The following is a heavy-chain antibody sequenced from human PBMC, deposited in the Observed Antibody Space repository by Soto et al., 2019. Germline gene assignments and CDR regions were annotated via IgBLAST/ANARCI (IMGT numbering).Heavy chain of an antibody. CDR2: IYATGTT. V-gene: IGHV4-4*07. J-gene: IGHJ5*02. CDR1: GASISGFY. D-gene: IGHD1-1*01. Sequence: SETLSLTCTVSGASISGFYWSWIRKSAGKELEWIGRIYATGTTDYNPSLKSRVMMSVDTSKKQFSLKLRSVTAADTAVYYCVRDGTKTLRDWFDPWGQG. CDR3: VRDGTKTLRDWFDP.